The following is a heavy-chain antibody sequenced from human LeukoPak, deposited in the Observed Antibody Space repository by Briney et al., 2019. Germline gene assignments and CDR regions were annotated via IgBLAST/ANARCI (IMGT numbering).Heavy chain of an antibody. Sequence: PSETLSLTCVVYSGSFSGYYWSWIRQPPGKGLEWIGEIDRSGSTTYNPSLKSRVNVLLDMSKNQFSLRLSSVTAADTAVYYCARGYGSGSYYVYWGQGTLVAVSS. J-gene: IGHJ4*02. D-gene: IGHD3-10*01. CDR1: SGSFSGYY. CDR3: ARGYGSGSYYVY. V-gene: IGHV4-34*01. CDR2: IDRSGST.